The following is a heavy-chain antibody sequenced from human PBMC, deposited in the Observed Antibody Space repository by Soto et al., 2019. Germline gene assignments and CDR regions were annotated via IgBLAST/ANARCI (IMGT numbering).Heavy chain of an antibody. CDR2: IYYSGST. J-gene: IGHJ4*02. CDR3: AREVTTSTPYLDY. CDR1: GDSISRYY. Sequence: PSETLSLICTVSGDSISRYYWGWIRQPPGKGLEWVGYIYYSGSTNYNPSLKSRVTISVDTSKNQFSLKLSSVTAADTAVYYCAREVTTSTPYLDYWGQGTLVTVSS. D-gene: IGHD4-4*01. V-gene: IGHV4-59*01.